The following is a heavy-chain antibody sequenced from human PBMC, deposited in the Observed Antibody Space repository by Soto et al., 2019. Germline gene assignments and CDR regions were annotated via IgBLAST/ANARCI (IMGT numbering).Heavy chain of an antibody. D-gene: IGHD2-15*01. CDR3: ARDMVVAATRNWFYYYGMDV. Sequence: GGSLRLSCAASGFTFSSYGMHWVRQAPGKGLEWVAVIWYDGSNKYYADSVKGRFTISRDNSKNTLYLQMNSLRAEDTAVYYCARDMVVAATRNWFYYYGMDVRGQGTTVTVSS. CDR2: IWYDGSNK. J-gene: IGHJ6*02. V-gene: IGHV3-33*01. CDR1: GFTFSSYG.